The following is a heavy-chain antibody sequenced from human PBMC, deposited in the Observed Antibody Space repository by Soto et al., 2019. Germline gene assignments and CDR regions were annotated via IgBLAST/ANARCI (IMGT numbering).Heavy chain of an antibody. Sequence: QVQLQESGPGLVKPSQTLSLTCTVSGGTISSGAYHWSWIRQHPGKGLEWIGYIYYSGSTYYNPSLKSRVIISVDTSKNQSSLNLNSVTAADTAVYYCARRGAGPYWYFDLWGRGTLVTVSS. CDR2: IYYSGST. D-gene: IGHD1-26*01. V-gene: IGHV4-31*03. CDR1: GGTISSGAYH. CDR3: ARRGAGPYWYFDL. J-gene: IGHJ2*01.